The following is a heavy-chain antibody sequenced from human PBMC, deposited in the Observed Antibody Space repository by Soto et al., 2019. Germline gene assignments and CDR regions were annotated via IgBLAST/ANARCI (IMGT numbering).Heavy chain of an antibody. CDR3: ARANGFGSSGDYFDY. CDR1: GGSISSGDYY. J-gene: IGHJ4*02. D-gene: IGHD3-10*01. Sequence: PSETLSLTCTVSGGSISSGDYYWSWIRQPPGKGLEWIGYIYYSGNTYYNPSLKSRVTISVDTSKNQFSLKLSSVTAADTAVYYCARANGFGSSGDYFDYWGQGTLVTVSS. CDR2: IYYSGNT. V-gene: IGHV4-30-4*01.